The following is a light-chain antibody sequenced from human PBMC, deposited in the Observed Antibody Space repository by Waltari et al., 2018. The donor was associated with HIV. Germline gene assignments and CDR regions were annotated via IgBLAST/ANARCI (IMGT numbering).Light chain of an antibody. CDR3: AAWEDSLSGPV. V-gene: IGLV1-47*01. Sequence: QSVLTQPPSASGTPGQRVTISCSGRSSNIGHNYVYWYQQLPGTAPKVLIYRSNQRPSGVPDRFSGSKSGTSASLAISGLRSEDEADYYCAAWEDSLSGPVFGGGTKLIVL. J-gene: IGLJ3*02. CDR2: RSN. CDR1: SSNIGHNY.